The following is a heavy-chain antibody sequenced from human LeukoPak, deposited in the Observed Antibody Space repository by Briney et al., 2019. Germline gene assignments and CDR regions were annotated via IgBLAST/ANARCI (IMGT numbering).Heavy chain of an antibody. J-gene: IGHJ4*02. CDR1: GFTFSSYS. CDR3: ARLFMVRGVLNSDY. V-gene: IGHV3-21*01. Sequence: PGGSLRLSCAASGFTFSSYSMNWVRQAPGKGLEWVSSISSSSSYIYYADSVKGRFTISRDNAKNSLYLQMNSLRAEDTAVYYCARLFMVRGVLNSDYWGQGTLVTVSS. D-gene: IGHD3-10*01. CDR2: ISSSSSYI.